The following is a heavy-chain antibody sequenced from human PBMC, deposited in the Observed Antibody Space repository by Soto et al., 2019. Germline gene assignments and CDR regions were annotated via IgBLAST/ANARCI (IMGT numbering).Heavy chain of an antibody. CDR3: VRDGTKTLRDWFDP. J-gene: IGHJ5*02. D-gene: IGHD1-1*01. CDR2: IYATGTT. Sequence: SETLSLACTVSGASISGYYWSWIRKSAGKGLEWIGRIYATGTTDYNPSLKSRVMMSVDTSKKQFSLKLRSVTAADTAVYYCVRDGTKTLRDWFDPWGQGISVTVSS. V-gene: IGHV4-4*07. CDR1: GASISGYY.